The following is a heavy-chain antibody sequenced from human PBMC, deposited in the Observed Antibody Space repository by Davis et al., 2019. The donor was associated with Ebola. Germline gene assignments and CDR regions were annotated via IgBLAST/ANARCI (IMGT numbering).Heavy chain of an antibody. J-gene: IGHJ5*02. CDR1: GGFISSGGYS. V-gene: IGHV4-30-4*07. Sequence: MPSETLSLTCAVSGGFISSGGYSWSWIRQPPGKGLEWIGYYYYTGSTNYNPSLKGRVTISLLTSMSQFSLSLSSVTAADTAVYYCARDLLGDFVRWFDPWGQGTLVTVSS. CDR2: YYYTGST. D-gene: IGHD4-17*01. CDR3: ARDLLGDFVRWFDP.